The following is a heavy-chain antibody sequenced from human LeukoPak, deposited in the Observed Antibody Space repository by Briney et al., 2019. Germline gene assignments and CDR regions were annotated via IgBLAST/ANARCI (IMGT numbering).Heavy chain of an antibody. CDR2: ISSSSSYI. D-gene: IGHD6-6*01. V-gene: IGHV3-21*01. CDR1: GFTFSSYS. Sequence: GGSLRLSCAASGFTFSSYSMNWVRQAPGKGLEWVSSISSSSSYIYYADSVKGRFTISRDNAKNSLYLQMNSLRAEDTAVYYCAREQQLVGWFDPWGQGTLVTVSS. CDR3: AREQQLVGWFDP. J-gene: IGHJ5*02.